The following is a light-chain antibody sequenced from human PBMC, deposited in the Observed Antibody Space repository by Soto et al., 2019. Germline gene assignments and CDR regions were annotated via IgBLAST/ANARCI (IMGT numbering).Light chain of an antibody. Sequence: EIVMTQSPVTLSVFPWERATLSCRASQSVGATVAWYHQRPGQAPRLLISGASTRATGVPARVSASGSGTDFTLTITSLQSDDVGVYYCQQYADWPTTFGQGTRVEIK. CDR1: QSVGAT. J-gene: IGKJ1*01. CDR2: GAS. CDR3: QQYADWPTT. V-gene: IGKV3-15*01.